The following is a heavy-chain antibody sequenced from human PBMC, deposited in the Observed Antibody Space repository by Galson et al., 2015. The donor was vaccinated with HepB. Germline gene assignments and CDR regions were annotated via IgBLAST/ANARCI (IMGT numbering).Heavy chain of an antibody. CDR1: GYTLTELS. D-gene: IGHD1-26*01. CDR2: FDPEDGET. V-gene: IGHV1-24*01. Sequence: SVKVSCKVSGYTLTELSMHWVRQAPGKGLEWMGGFDPEDGETIYAQKFQGRVTMTEDTSTDTAYMELSSLRSEDTAVYYCATGIVGAINFDYWGQGTLVTVSS. J-gene: IGHJ4*02. CDR3: ATGIVGAINFDY.